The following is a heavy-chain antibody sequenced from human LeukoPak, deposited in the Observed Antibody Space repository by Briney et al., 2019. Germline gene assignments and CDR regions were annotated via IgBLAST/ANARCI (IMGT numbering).Heavy chain of an antibody. CDR3: ARDHRPEIQYYYMDV. J-gene: IGHJ6*03. CDR1: GFRFSNYG. CDR2: LLYDGNTK. Sequence: GGSLRLPCAASGFRFSNYGMHWVRQAPGKGLEWVAALLYDGNTKHYADSVRGRFTISRDISKNTFYLQMNSLTAEDTAVYYCARDHRPEIQYYYMDVWGKGTTVAVSS. D-gene: IGHD1-14*01. V-gene: IGHV3-33*01.